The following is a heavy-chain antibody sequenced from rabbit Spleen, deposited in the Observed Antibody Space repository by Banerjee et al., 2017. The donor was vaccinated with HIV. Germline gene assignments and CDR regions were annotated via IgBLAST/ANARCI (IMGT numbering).Heavy chain of an antibody. D-gene: IGHD8-1*01. V-gene: IGHV1S40*01. CDR1: GVSFSTNHY. J-gene: IGHJ6*01. CDR2: IEGGSSGFS. Sequence: QSLEESGGDLVKPGASLTLTCTASGVSFSTNHYMCWVRQAPGKGLEWIACIEGGSSGFSYFASWAKGRFTISKTSSTTVTLQMTSLTAADTATYFCARDSGSSFSSYGMDLWGPGPSSPS. CDR3: ARDSGSSFSSYGMDL.